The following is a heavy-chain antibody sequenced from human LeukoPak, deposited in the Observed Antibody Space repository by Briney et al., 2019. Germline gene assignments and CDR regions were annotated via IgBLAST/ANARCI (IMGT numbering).Heavy chain of an antibody. D-gene: IGHD6-13*01. Sequence: GGSLRLSCAASGFTVSTNYMSWVRQAPGKGLEWVSAIYSGGSTSYADSVKGRFTISRDSSKNTLYFQMNNLRAKDTAVYYCARVVRMAAGMNYYLDYWGQGTLVTVSS. CDR3: ARVVRMAAGMNYYLDY. V-gene: IGHV3-53*01. CDR1: GFTVSTNY. J-gene: IGHJ4*02. CDR2: IYSGGST.